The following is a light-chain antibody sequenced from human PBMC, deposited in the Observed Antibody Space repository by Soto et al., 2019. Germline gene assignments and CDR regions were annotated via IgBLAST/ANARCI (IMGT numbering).Light chain of an antibody. V-gene: IGLV3-21*02. Sequence: SYELTQPSSVSVAPGQTARITCGGDNIGSDSVHWYQQKPGQAPLLVVYDDSDRPSGIPERFSGFSYGNTATLTISRVEAGDEADYYCQVWDGSSDHYVFGTGTKVTVL. J-gene: IGLJ1*01. CDR1: NIGSDS. CDR3: QVWDGSSDHYV. CDR2: DDS.